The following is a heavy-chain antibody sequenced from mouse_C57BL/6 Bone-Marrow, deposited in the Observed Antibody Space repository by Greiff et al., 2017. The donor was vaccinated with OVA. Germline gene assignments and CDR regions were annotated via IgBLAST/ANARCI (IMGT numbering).Heavy chain of an antibody. Sequence: QVQLQQSGAELAKPGASVKLSCKASGYTFTSYWMHWVKQRPGQGLEWIGMIHPNSGSTNYNEKFKSKATLTVDKSSSTAYMQLSSLTSEDSAVYYCARREIYYGNYGGYFDYWGQGTTLTVSS. D-gene: IGHD2-1*01. CDR2: IHPNSGST. CDR3: ARREIYYGNYGGYFDY. CDR1: GYTFTSYW. V-gene: IGHV1-64*01. J-gene: IGHJ2*01.